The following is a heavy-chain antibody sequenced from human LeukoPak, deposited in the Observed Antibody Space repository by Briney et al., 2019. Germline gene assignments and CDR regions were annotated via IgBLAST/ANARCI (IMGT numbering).Heavy chain of an antibody. J-gene: IGHJ4*02. D-gene: IGHD6-13*01. Sequence: GGSLRLSCAASGFTFSSYSMNWVRQAPGEGLEWASSISSSSSYIYYADSVKGRFTISRDNAKNSLYLQMNSLRAEDTAVYYCARDRAAAGTDLDYWGQGTLVTVSS. CDR2: ISSSSSYI. V-gene: IGHV3-21*01. CDR1: GFTFSSYS. CDR3: ARDRAAAGTDLDY.